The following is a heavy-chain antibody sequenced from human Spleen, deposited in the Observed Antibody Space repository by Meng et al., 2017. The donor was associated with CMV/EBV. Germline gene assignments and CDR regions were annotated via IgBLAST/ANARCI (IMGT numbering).Heavy chain of an antibody. J-gene: IGHJ6*02. D-gene: IGHD2-2*02. V-gene: IGHV3-11*04. Sequence: GESLKISCAASGFTFTDYYMTWIRQAPGKGLEWVSYISTSGRTIFHADSVKGRFTVSRDNANNSLYLQMNSLRPEDTVVYYCARGLGYCSSTSCYMQGGLDVWGQGTTVTVSS. CDR3: ARGLGYCSSTSCYMQGGLDV. CDR1: GFTFTDYY. CDR2: ISTSGRTI.